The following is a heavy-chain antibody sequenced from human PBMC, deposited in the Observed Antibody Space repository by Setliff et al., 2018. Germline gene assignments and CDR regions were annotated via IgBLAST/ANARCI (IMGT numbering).Heavy chain of an antibody. V-gene: IGHV4-39*07. D-gene: IGHD3-9*01. CDR2: IYYSGST. CDR3: AKDISRTGYYYFDY. CDR1: GASISSSRDY. Sequence: SETLSLTCTVSGASISSSRDYWGWIRQPPGKGLEWIGSIYYSGSTHYNPSLKSRVTISIDTSKNQFSLKLSSVTAADTAVYYCAKDISRTGYYYFDYWGRGTLVTVSS. J-gene: IGHJ4*02.